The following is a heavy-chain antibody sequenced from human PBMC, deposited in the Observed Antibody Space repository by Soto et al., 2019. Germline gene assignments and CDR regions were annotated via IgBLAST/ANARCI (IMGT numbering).Heavy chain of an antibody. CDR2: ISGSGGST. Sequence: GGSLRLSCAVSGFTFSSYAMSWVRQAPGKGLEWVSAISGSGGSTYYAASVKGRFTISRDNSKNTLYLQMNSLRAEDTAVYYCATRIFPRYSYWRDFLAYSAQRSFDL. CDR3: ATRIFPRYSYWRDFLAYSAQRSFDL. D-gene: IGHD5-18*01. J-gene: IGHJ2*01. CDR1: GFTFSSYA. V-gene: IGHV3-23*01.